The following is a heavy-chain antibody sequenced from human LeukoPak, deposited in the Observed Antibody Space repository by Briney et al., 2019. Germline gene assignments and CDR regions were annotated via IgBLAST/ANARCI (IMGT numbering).Heavy chain of an antibody. J-gene: IGHJ4*02. CDR3: ASGDRVTMLRGGNIGYFDY. V-gene: IGHV1-2*02. CDR1: GYTFSGYY. CDR2: INPNCGGT. D-gene: IGHD3-10*01. Sequence: ASVKVSCKASGYTFSGYYMHWVRQAPGQGLEWMGWINPNCGGTDYAQKFQGRVTMTRDTSISTAYMELSRLRSDDTAVYYCASGDRVTMLRGGNIGYFDYWAREPWSPSPQ.